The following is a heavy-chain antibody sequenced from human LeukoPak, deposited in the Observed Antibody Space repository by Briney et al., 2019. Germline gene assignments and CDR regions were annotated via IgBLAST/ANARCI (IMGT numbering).Heavy chain of an antibody. J-gene: IGHJ4*02. D-gene: IGHD3-16*01. Sequence: GESLKISCKGSGYSFATYWIGWVRQMPGKGLEWMGIIYPGDSDTIYSPSFQGQVTISADKSINTVNLQWRSLKPSGTAMYYCAIRGYVDHAPFDYWGQGTLVTVSS. CDR2: IYPGDSDT. CDR3: AIRGYVDHAPFDY. V-gene: IGHV5-51*01. CDR1: GYSFATYW.